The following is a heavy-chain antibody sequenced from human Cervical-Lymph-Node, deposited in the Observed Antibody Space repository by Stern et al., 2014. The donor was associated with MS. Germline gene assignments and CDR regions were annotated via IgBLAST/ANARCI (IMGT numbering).Heavy chain of an antibody. CDR3: ARDRAPYLHDAFDI. V-gene: IGHV1-18*01. D-gene: IGHD4-11*01. CDR2: ISSYNGNT. Sequence: VQLVQSGAEVKKPGASVKVSCKASADTFTGYGISWVRQAPGQGLEWMGWISSYNGNTNYAQSLQGRVTMTTDTSTRTLYMELRSLRSDDTAVYYCARDRAPYLHDAFDIWGQGTMVT. CDR1: ADTFTGYG. J-gene: IGHJ3*02.